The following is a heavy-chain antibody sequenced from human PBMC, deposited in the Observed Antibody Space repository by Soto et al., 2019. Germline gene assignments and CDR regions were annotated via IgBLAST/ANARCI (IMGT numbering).Heavy chain of an antibody. Sequence: PSETLSLTCTVSGGSMKGYYWSWIRQPPGKGLEWIGYIYYSGSTNYNPSLKSRVTISVDTSKNQFSLKLSSVTAADTAVYYCARQGSSTVTEYYYYMDVWGKGTTVTVSS. D-gene: IGHD4-17*01. CDR2: IYYSGST. CDR3: ARQGSSTVTEYYYYMDV. V-gene: IGHV4-59*08. J-gene: IGHJ6*03. CDR1: GGSMKGYY.